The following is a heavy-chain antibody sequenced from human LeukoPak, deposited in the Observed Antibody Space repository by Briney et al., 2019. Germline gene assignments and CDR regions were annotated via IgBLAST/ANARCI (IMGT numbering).Heavy chain of an antibody. D-gene: IGHD3-10*01. CDR2: MNPNSGNT. Sequence: GASVMVSFKASGYTFTSYDISWVRQATGQGLEWMGWMNPNSGNTGYAQKFQGRVTMARNTSISTAYMELSSLRSEDTAVYYCAREGSGSYERPTWFDPWGQGTLVTVSS. J-gene: IGHJ5*02. CDR3: AREGSGSYERPTWFDP. CDR1: GYTFTSYD. V-gene: IGHV1-8*01.